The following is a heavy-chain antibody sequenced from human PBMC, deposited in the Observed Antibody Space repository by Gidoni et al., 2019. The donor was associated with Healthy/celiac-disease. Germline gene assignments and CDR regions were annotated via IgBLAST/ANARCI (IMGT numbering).Heavy chain of an antibody. V-gene: IGHV1-46*01. D-gene: IGHD6-13*01. CDR2: INPSGGST. J-gene: IGHJ4*02. Sequence: LEWMGIINPSGGSTSYAQKFQGRVTMTRDTSTSTVYMELSSLRSEDTAVYYCARFPIAAAGTVGFDYWGQGTLVTVSS. CDR3: ARFPIAAAGTVGFDY.